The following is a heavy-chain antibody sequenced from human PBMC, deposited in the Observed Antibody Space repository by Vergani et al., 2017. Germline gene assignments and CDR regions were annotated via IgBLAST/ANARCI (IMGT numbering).Heavy chain of an antibody. CDR2: IYYSGST. Sequence: QLQLQESGPGLVKPSETLSLTCTVSGGSISSSSYYWGWIRQPPGKGLEWIGSIYYSGSTYYNPSLKSRVTISVDTSKNQFSLKLSSVTAADTAVYYCARGWAGGIVLMGGFDYWGQGTLVTVSS. D-gene: IGHD2-8*01. J-gene: IGHJ4*02. CDR3: ARGWAGGIVLMGGFDY. V-gene: IGHV4-39*01. CDR1: GGSISSSSYY.